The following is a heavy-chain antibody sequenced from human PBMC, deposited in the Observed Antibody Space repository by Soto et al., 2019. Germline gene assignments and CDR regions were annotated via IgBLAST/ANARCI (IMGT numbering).Heavy chain of an antibody. CDR2: IFHSGTT. CDR3: ARQLERGDLPEGCDY. J-gene: IGHJ4*02. CDR1: GGSISSSHW. Sequence: QVQLQESGPGLVKPSGTLSLTCTVSGGSISSSHWWSWVRQPPGKGLEWIGEIFHSGTTNYNPSLKSRVNKSMDKANNQVSRKLSSVTAADTAVYYCARQLERGDLPEGCDYWGQGTLATVSS. V-gene: IGHV4-4*02. D-gene: IGHD1-1*01.